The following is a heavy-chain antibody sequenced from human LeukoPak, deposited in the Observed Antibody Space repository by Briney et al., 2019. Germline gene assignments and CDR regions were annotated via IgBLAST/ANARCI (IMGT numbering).Heavy chain of an antibody. J-gene: IGHJ4*02. CDR3: ARAPRLLWFGELHFDY. V-gene: IGHV1-18*01. CDR1: GYTFTSYG. Sequence: ASVKVSCKASGYTFTSYGISWVRQAPGQGLEWMGWISAYNGNTNYAQKLQGRVTMTTDTSTSTAYMELRSLRSDDTAVYYCARAPRLLWFGELHFDYWGQGTLVNVSS. CDR2: ISAYNGNT. D-gene: IGHD3-10*01.